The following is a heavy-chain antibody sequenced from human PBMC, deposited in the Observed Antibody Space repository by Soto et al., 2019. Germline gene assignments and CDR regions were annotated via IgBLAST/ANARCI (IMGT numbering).Heavy chain of an antibody. J-gene: IGHJ4*02. V-gene: IGHV3-30*18. CDR2: ISYDGSNK. D-gene: IGHD6-19*01. CDR3: AKESRGQWLDYFDY. Sequence: GGSLRLSCAASGFTFSSYGMHWVRQAPGKGLEWVAVISYDGSNKYYADSVKGRFTISRDNSKNTLYLQMNSLRAEDTAVYYCAKESRGQWLDYFDYWGQGTLVTVSS. CDR1: GFTFSSYG.